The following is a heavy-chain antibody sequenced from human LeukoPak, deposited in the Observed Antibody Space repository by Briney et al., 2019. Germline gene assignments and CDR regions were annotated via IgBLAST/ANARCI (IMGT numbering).Heavy chain of an antibody. CDR1: GFTFSSYS. V-gene: IGHV3-21*01. CDR2: ISSSSSYI. D-gene: IGHD5-12*01. Sequence: GGSLRLSCAASGFTFSSYSMNWVRQAPGKGLEWVSSISSSSSYIYYADSVKGRFTISRDNAKNSLYLQMNSLRAEDTAVYYCARDYGGYEPYYFDYWGQGTLVTVSS. J-gene: IGHJ4*02. CDR3: ARDYGGYEPYYFDY.